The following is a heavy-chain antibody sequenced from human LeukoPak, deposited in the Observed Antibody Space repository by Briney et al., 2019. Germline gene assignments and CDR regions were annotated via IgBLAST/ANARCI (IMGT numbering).Heavy chain of an antibody. CDR3: ARRPYSDTSGRLSDV. D-gene: IGHD3-22*01. J-gene: IGHJ6*02. V-gene: IGHV3-48*02. CDR1: GFAFSSYN. Sequence: GGSLRLSCAASGFAFSSYNMNWARQAPGKGLEWISYIGSSGSPTHYADSVGGRFTISRDNAKNSLYLQMNSLRDEDTAVYFCARRPYSDTSGRLSDVWGQGTTVTVSS. CDR2: IGSSGSPT.